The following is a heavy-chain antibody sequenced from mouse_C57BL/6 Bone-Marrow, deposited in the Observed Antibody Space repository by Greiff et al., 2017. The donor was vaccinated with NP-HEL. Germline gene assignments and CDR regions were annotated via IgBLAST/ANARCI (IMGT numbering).Heavy chain of an antibody. CDR3: ARFYGSSLRDY. V-gene: IGHV1-53*01. Sequence: QVHVKQPGTELVKPGASVKLSCKASGYTFTSYWMHWVKQRPGQGLEWIGNINPSNGGTNYNEKFRSKATLTVDKSSSTAYMQLSSLTSEDSAVYYCARFYGSSLRDYWGQGTTLTVSS. CDR2: INPSNGGT. J-gene: IGHJ2*01. CDR1: GYTFTSYW. D-gene: IGHD1-1*01.